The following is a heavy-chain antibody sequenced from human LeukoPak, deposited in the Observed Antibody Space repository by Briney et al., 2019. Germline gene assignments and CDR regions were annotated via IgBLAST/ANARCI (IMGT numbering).Heavy chain of an antibody. J-gene: IGHJ4*02. CDR1: RCTFIDYY. CDR3: ARGTGEGYTYGRYYFDY. D-gene: IGHD5-18*01. V-gene: IGHV1-2*02. Sequence: SVTVSCKASRCTFIDYYMHWVRQAPGQGGEWMGWINPNSDVTDYVQNFQGRVTITRETPISTAYVELSRLRSDDTAVYYCARGTGEGYTYGRYYFDYWGQGTLVTVSS. CDR2: INPNSDVT.